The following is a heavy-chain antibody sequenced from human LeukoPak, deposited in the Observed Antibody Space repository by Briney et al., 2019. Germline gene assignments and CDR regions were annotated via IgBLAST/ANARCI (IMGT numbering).Heavy chain of an antibody. Sequence: PGGSLRLSCAASGFTFSNYGMSWVRQAPGKGLEWVSAISGSDDSTFYADSVKGRFTISRDNAKSTLYLQMNSLRAEDTAVYYCANSLVVVVPAATSGSLSSSWYALDYWGQGTLVTVSS. CDR3: ANSLVVVVPAATSGSLSSSWYALDY. J-gene: IGHJ4*02. CDR1: GFTFSNYG. CDR2: ISGSDDST. D-gene: IGHD2-2*01. V-gene: IGHV3-23*01.